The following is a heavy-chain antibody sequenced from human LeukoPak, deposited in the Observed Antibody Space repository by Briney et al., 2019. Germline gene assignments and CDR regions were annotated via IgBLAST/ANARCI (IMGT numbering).Heavy chain of an antibody. J-gene: IGHJ6*03. V-gene: IGHV3-48*03. CDR2: ISSSGSTI. D-gene: IGHD3-10*01. CDR3: AKVRETFGLYYYMDV. CDR1: GFTFSSYE. Sequence: PGGSLRLSCAASGFTFSSYEMNWVRQAPGKGLEWVSYISSSGSTIYYADSVKGRFTISRDNAKNSLYLQMNSLRAEDTAVYYCAKVRETFGLYYYMDVWGKGTTVIVSS.